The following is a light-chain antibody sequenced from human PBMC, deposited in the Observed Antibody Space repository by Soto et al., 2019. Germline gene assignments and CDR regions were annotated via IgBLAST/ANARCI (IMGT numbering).Light chain of an antibody. V-gene: IGKV1-5*03. CDR1: QTISTW. CDR2: KAS. Sequence: IQMTQSPSTLSASVGDRVTFTCRASQTISTWLAWYQQKPGEAPKLLIYKASTLEVGVPSRFSASGSGTELTLTITALPPADFATYYCQQYNSYPWTFGQGTKV. CDR3: QQYNSYPWT. J-gene: IGKJ1*01.